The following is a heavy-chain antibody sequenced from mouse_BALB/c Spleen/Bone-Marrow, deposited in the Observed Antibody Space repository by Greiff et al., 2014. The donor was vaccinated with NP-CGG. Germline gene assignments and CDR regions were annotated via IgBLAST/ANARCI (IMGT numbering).Heavy chain of an antibody. Sequence: LQQSGGGLVQPGGSLKLSCATSGFTFSDYYMYWVRQTPEKRLEWVAYISNGGGSTYYPDTVKGRFTISRDNAKNTLYLQMSRLKSDDTAMYYCARPTIYYDYDGYAMDYWGQGTSVTVSS. CDR2: ISNGGGST. J-gene: IGHJ4*01. V-gene: IGHV5-12*02. D-gene: IGHD2-4*01. CDR1: GFTFSDYY. CDR3: ARPTIYYDYDGYAMDY.